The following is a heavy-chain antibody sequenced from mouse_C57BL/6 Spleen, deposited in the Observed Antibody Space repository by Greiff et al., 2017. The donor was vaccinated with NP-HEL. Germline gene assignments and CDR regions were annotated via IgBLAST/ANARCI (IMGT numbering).Heavy chain of an antibody. J-gene: IGHJ3*01. D-gene: IGHD1-1*01. CDR1: GYTFTGYW. Sequence: QVQLQQSGAELMKPGASVKLSCKATGYTFTGYWIEWVKQRPGHGLEWIGEILPGSGSTNYNEKFKGKATFTADTSSNTAYMQLSSLTTEDSAIYYCARLEYYGSSYIAWFAYWGQGTLVTVSA. V-gene: IGHV1-9*01. CDR2: ILPGSGST. CDR3: ARLEYYGSSYIAWFAY.